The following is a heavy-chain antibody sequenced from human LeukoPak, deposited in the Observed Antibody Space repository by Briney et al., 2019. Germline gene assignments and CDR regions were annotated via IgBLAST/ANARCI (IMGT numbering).Heavy chain of an antibody. J-gene: IGHJ4*02. Sequence: PGGSLRLSCTASGFTFSSHAMSWVRQAPGKGLKGVSTIDTIGATTSYTDSVKGRFTISRDNSKNMLYLQMDTLRAEDTAVYYCARDPPYYYDSSGYLDYWGQGTLVTVSS. V-gene: IGHV3-23*01. CDR1: GFTFSSHA. CDR3: ARDPPYYYDSSGYLDY. D-gene: IGHD3-22*01. CDR2: IDTIGATT.